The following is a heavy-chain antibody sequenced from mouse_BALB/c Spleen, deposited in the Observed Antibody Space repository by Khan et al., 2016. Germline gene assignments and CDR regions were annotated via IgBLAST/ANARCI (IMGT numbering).Heavy chain of an antibody. J-gene: IGHJ1*01. CDR2: IHYSGST. D-gene: IGHD2-1*01. CDR1: GYSITSGYS. CDR3: ASYGNYLVTWWYFDV. V-gene: IGHV3-1*02. Sequence: VQLKESGPDLVKPSQSLSLTCTVTGYSITSGYSWHWIRQFPGNKLEWMGYIHYSGSTNYNPSLKSRISITRDTSENQFFMQLNSVTTEDTATYYCASYGNYLVTWWYFDVWGAGTTVTVSS.